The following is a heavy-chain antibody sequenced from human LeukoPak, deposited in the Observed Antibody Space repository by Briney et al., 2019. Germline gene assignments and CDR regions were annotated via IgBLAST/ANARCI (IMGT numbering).Heavy chain of an antibody. J-gene: IGHJ4*02. CDR1: GFTFSSYG. CDR2: ISSSGSTI. D-gene: IGHD4/OR15-4a*01. V-gene: IGHV3-48*04. Sequence: GGSLRLSCAASGFTFSSYGMHWVRQAPGKGLEWVSYISSSGSTIYYADSVKGRFTISRDNAKNSLYLQMNSLRAEDTAVYYCARRAGAYSHPYDYWGQGTLVTVSS. CDR3: ARRAGAYSHPYDY.